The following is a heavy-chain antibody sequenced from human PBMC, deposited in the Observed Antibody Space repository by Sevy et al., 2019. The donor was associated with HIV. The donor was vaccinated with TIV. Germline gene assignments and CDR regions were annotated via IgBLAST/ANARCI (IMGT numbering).Heavy chain of an antibody. V-gene: IGHV1-8*02. D-gene: IGHD3-3*01. CDR2: MSPKSGST. J-gene: IGHJ6*02. CDR1: GDTFSTYD. CDR3: ASGGSGDVWNYGYYYYGMDV. Sequence: ASVKVSCKASGDTFSTYDINWVRQAPGQGLEWMGWMSPKSGSTGFAQKFQGRLTMTRDTSINTAYIEWSSLRSEDTAVYYCASGGSGDVWNYGYYYYGMDVWGQGTTVTVSS.